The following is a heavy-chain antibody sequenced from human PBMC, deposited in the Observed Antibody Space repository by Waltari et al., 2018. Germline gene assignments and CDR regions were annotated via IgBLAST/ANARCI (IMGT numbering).Heavy chain of an antibody. CDR3: ARDRGRGIYLDS. CDR2: VQRSGRT. CDR1: G. J-gene: IGHJ4*02. V-gene: IGHV4-4*01. D-gene: IGHD2-15*01. Sequence: GWSWVRQSPGKGLEWIGQVQRSGRTNYNPSFASRVTMSVDTSTNQFSLKVTSATAADTAVYFCARDRGRGIYLDSWGQGTLVTVSP.